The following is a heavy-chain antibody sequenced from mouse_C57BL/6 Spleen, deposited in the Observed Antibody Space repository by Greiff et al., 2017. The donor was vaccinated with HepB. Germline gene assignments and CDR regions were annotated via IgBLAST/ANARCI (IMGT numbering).Heavy chain of an antibody. CDR2: ISYDGSN. V-gene: IGHV3-6*01. CDR3: ARRNHYYAMDY. CDR1: GYSITSGYY. J-gene: IGHJ4*01. Sequence: VQLQQSGPGLVKPSQSLSLTCSVTGYSITSGYYWNWIRQFPGNKLEWMGYISYDGSNNYNPSLKNRISITRDTSKNQFFLKLNSVTTEDTATYYCARRNHYYAMDYWGQGTSVTVSS.